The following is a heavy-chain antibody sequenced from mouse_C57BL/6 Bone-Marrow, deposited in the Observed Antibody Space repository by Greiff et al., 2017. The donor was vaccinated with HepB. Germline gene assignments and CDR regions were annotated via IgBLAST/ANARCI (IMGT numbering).Heavy chain of an antibody. CDR1: GYTFTSYG. J-gene: IGHJ4*01. Sequence: QVQLQQSGAELARPGASVKLSCKASGYTFTSYGISWVKQSTGQGLEWIGEIYPRSGNTYYNEKFKGKATLTADKSSSTAYMELRSLTSEDSAVYFCAREGEDGNYALYAMDYWGQGTSVTVSS. D-gene: IGHD2-1*01. V-gene: IGHV1-81*01. CDR2: IYPRSGNT. CDR3: AREGEDGNYALYAMDY.